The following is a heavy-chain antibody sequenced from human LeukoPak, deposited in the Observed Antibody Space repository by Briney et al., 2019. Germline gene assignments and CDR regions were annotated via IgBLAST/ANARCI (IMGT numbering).Heavy chain of an antibody. Sequence: GGSLRLSCAASGFTFSDYYMSWIRQAPGKGLEWVSYISSRTSDTNYVDSEKGRFTISRDNAKNSLYLQMNSLRAEDTAVYYCTRVGSSGSVDYWGQGTLVTVSS. CDR1: GFTFSDYY. V-gene: IGHV3-11*06. J-gene: IGHJ4*02. CDR2: ISSRTSDT. D-gene: IGHD1-1*01. CDR3: TRVGSSGSVDY.